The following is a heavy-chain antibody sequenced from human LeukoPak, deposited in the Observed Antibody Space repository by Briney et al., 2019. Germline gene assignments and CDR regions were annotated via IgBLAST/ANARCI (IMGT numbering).Heavy chain of an antibody. J-gene: IGHJ4*02. CDR3: ARRYYYDNSGYYYAVDY. D-gene: IGHD3-22*01. Sequence: GRSLRLSCAASGFTSSSFEMHWVRQPPGKGLEWVTVISHDGSNQYYADSVRGRFTISRDNSKNTVYLQMNSLRTEDTAVYYCARRYYYDNSGYYYAVDYWGQGTLVSVSS. CDR1: GFTSSSFE. CDR2: ISHDGSNQ. V-gene: IGHV3-30-3*01.